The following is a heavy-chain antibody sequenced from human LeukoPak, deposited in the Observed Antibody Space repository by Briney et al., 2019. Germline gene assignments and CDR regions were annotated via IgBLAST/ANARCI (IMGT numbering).Heavy chain of an antibody. CDR3: ARPGGFWSGYYTRRRDYYMDV. CDR2: INHSGST. Sequence: SEALSLTCAVYGGSFSGYYWSWIRQPPGKGLEWIGEINHSGSTNYNPSLKSRVTISVDTSKNQFSLKLSSVTAADTAVYYCARPGGFWSGYYTRRRDYYMDVWGKGTTVTVSS. CDR1: GGSFSGYY. D-gene: IGHD3-3*01. V-gene: IGHV4-34*01. J-gene: IGHJ6*03.